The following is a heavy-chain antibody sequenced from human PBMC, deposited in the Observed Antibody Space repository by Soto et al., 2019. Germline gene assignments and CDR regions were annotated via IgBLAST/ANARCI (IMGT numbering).Heavy chain of an antibody. D-gene: IGHD4-17*01. Sequence: QVQLVESGGGVVQPGRSLRLSCAASGFTFSSYGMHWVRQAPGKGLEWVAVIWYDGSNKYYADSVKGRFTISRDNSKNTLYLQMNSLRAEATAVYYCARGSYGDYGYYFDYWGQGTLVTVSS. CDR2: IWYDGSNK. CDR3: ARGSYGDYGYYFDY. CDR1: GFTFSSYG. J-gene: IGHJ4*02. V-gene: IGHV3-33*01.